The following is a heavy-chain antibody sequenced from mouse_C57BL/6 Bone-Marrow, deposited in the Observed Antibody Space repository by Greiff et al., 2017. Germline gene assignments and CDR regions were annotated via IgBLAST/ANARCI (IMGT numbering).Heavy chain of an antibody. D-gene: IGHD2-2*01. Sequence: VQLQESGAELARPGASVKLSCKASGYTFTSYGISWVKQRTGQGLEWIGEIYPRSGNTYYNEKFKGKATLTADKSSSTAYMELRSLTSEDSADYFGARWFYGYDWFAYWGQGTLVTVSA. J-gene: IGHJ3*01. CDR2: IYPRSGNT. V-gene: IGHV1-81*01. CDR3: ARWFYGYDWFAY. CDR1: GYTFTSYG.